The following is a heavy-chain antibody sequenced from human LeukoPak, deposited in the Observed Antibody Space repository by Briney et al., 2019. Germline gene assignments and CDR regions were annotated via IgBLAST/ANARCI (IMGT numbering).Heavy chain of an antibody. J-gene: IGHJ4*02. CDR2: ISGSGGTT. CDR1: GFTFSSYA. D-gene: IGHD2-15*01. Sequence: GGSLRLSCAASGFTFSSYAMSWARQAPGKGLEWVSAISGSGGTTYYADSVKGRFTISRGNSKNTLYLQMNSLRAEDTAVYYCAKFALRYCSGGSCHPFDYWGQGTLVTVSS. CDR3: AKFALRYCSGGSCHPFDY. V-gene: IGHV3-23*01.